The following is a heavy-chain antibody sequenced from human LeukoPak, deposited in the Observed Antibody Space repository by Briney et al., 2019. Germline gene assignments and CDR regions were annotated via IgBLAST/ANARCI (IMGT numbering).Heavy chain of an antibody. Sequence: AGGSLRLSCAASGFTFSSYAMHWVRQAPGKGLEWVAVISYDGSNKYYADSGKGRFTISRDNSKNTLYLQMNSLRAEDTAVYYCARGHCSGGSCHRYFDYWGQGTLVTVSS. CDR1: GFTFSSYA. D-gene: IGHD2-15*01. J-gene: IGHJ4*02. V-gene: IGHV3-30*04. CDR3: ARGHCSGGSCHRYFDY. CDR2: ISYDGSNK.